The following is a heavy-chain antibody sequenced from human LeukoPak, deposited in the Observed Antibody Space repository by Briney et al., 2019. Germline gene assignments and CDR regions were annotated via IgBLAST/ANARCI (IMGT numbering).Heavy chain of an antibody. D-gene: IGHD2-8*01. CDR2: IYYSGST. Sequence: SQTLSLTCTVSGGSISSGGYYWSWIRQPPGKGLEWIGFIYYSGSTIYNPSLKSRVTMSVDTSKNQFSLRLSSVTAADTAVYYCARLTYGDIWGQGTMVTVSS. CDR3: ARLTYGDI. J-gene: IGHJ3*02. CDR1: GGSISSGGYY. V-gene: IGHV4-61*08.